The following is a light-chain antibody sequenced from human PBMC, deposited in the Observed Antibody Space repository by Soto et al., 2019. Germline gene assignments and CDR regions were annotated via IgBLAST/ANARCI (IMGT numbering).Light chain of an antibody. CDR3: CSYAGSYTWV. CDR2: AVN. CDR1: SSDVGDYNY. V-gene: IGLV2-11*01. J-gene: IGLJ3*02. Sequence: QSALTQPRSVSGSPGQSVTISCTGTSSDVGDYNYVSWYQQHPGKAPKLLIYAVNMRPSGVPDHFSGSKSGNTASLTISGLQAEDEADYSCCSYAGSYTWVFGGGTKLTVL.